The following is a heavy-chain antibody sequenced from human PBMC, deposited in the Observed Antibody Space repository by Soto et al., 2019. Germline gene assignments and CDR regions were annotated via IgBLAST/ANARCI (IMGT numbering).Heavy chain of an antibody. J-gene: IGHJ6*03. V-gene: IGHV3-9*01. Sequence: GGSLRLSCAASGFTFDDYAMHWVRQAPGKGLEWVSGISWNSGSIGYADSVKGRFTISRDNAKNSLYLQMNSLRAEDTALYYCAKDREYSSSYYMDVWGKGTTVTVSS. D-gene: IGHD6-6*01. CDR2: ISWNSGSI. CDR1: GFTFDDYA. CDR3: AKDREYSSSYYMDV.